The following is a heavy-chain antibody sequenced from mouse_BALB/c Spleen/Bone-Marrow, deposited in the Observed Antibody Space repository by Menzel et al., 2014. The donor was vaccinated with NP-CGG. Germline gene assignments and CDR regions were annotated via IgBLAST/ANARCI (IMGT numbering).Heavy chain of an antibody. CDR3: ARRGRIAEALGY. CDR2: VNPYNDGT. Sequence: VQLKESGPELVKPGASVKMSCKASGYTFTSYVMHWVKQKPGQGLEWIGYVNPYNDGTKYNEKFKGKATLTSDKSSSTAYMELSNLTSEDSAVYYCARRGRIAEALGYWGQGTTLTVSS. CDR1: GYTFTSYV. V-gene: IGHV1-14*01. D-gene: IGHD6-1*01. J-gene: IGHJ2*01.